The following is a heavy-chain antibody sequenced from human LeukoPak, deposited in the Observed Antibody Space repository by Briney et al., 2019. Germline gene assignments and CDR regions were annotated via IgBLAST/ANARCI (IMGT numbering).Heavy chain of an antibody. Sequence: ASVKVSCKASGYSFTNYVINWVRQVPGQGLEWIGWISPYNGNTDYAQKFQGRVTITTDESTSTAYMELSSLRSEDTAVYYCARDHYYDSSGYYKPRYWYFDLWGRGTLVTVSS. CDR1: GYSFTNYV. V-gene: IGHV1-18*01. D-gene: IGHD3-22*01. CDR2: ISPYNGNT. CDR3: ARDHYYDSSGYYKPRYWYFDL. J-gene: IGHJ2*01.